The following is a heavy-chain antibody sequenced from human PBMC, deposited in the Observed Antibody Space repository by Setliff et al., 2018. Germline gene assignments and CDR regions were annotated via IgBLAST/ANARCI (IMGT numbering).Heavy chain of an antibody. CDR1: GFTFNEHA. Sequence: PGGSLRLSCVASGFTFNEHAMHWVRQAPGKGLEWLASINPHGSEKYYADSVKGRFTISRDNAKNSLSLQMNNLRTEDTAVYYCFGAGTCSYWGQGTLVTV. J-gene: IGHJ4*02. CDR3: FGAGTCSY. D-gene: IGHD3-10*01. CDR2: INPHGSEK. V-gene: IGHV3-7*01.